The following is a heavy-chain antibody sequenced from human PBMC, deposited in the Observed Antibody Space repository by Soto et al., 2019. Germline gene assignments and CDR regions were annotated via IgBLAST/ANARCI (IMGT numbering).Heavy chain of an antibody. CDR3: ARDMREATYYDILTGFLAPSTIHYGMDV. J-gene: IGHJ6*02. D-gene: IGHD3-9*01. Sequence: PGGSLRLSCAASGFTFSSYAMHWVRQAPGKGLEWVAVISYDGSNKYYADSVKGRFTISRDNSKNTLYLQMNSLRAEDTAVYYCARDMREATYYDILTGFLAPSTIHYGMDVWGQGTTVTDSS. CDR1: GFTFSSYA. V-gene: IGHV3-30-3*01. CDR2: ISYDGSNK.